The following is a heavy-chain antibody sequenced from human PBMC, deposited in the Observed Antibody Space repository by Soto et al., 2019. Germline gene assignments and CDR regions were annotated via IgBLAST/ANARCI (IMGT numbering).Heavy chain of an antibody. V-gene: IGHV3-74*01. CDR2: INSDGSVS. J-gene: IGHJ6*03. Sequence: ELQLVESGGGLVKPGGSLRLSCAASGFTFGNYWMYWVRQAPGKGLVWVSRINSDGSVSSYADSVKGRLTISRDNVKNTLYLQMDSLRVEDTAVYYCARGDCVGGTCYSLAGSFYYYMDVWGKGTTVTVFS. CDR3: ARGDCVGGTCYSLAGSFYYYMDV. CDR1: GFTFGNYW. D-gene: IGHD2-15*01.